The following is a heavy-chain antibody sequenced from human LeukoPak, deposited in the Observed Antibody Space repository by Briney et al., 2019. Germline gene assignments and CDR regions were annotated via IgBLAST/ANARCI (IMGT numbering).Heavy chain of an antibody. D-gene: IGHD5-24*01. Sequence: PGGSLRLSCAASGFTLDDYAMHWVRQAPGKGLEWVSGISWNSGSIGYADSVKGRFTISRDNAKNSLYLQMNSLRAEDTALYYCAKDRLRWLQFPDAFDIWGQGTLVTVSS. CDR1: GFTLDDYA. CDR2: ISWNSGSI. J-gene: IGHJ3*02. V-gene: IGHV3-9*01. CDR3: AKDRLRWLQFPDAFDI.